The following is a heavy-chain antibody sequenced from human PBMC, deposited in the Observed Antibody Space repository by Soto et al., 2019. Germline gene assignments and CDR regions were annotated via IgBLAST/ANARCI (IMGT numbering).Heavy chain of an antibody. CDR2: IIPIFGTA. Sequence: SVKVSCKASGGTFSSYSISWVRQAPGQGLEWMGGIIPIFGTANYAQKFQGRVTITADESTSTAYMELSSLRSEDTAVYYCARVWGRVVLRYFDWLSPNDAFDIWGQ. J-gene: IGHJ3*02. CDR3: ARVWGRVVLRYFDWLSPNDAFDI. D-gene: IGHD3-9*01. V-gene: IGHV1-69*13. CDR1: GGTFSSYS.